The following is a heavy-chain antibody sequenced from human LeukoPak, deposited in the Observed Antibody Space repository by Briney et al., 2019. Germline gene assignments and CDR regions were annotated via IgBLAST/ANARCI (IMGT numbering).Heavy chain of an antibody. D-gene: IGHD4-17*01. CDR2: IYTSGST. Sequence: SQTLCLTRTVSRGSLSSYYWSWIRHPAGKGLEWIGRIYTSGSTNHIPSLKSRVTISIETSKNPFSLKLTSVTAADTAVYYCARMTTGTPGPFDYWGQGSLVTVSS. V-gene: IGHV4-4*07. CDR1: RGSLSSYY. J-gene: IGHJ4*02. CDR3: ARMTTGTPGPFDY.